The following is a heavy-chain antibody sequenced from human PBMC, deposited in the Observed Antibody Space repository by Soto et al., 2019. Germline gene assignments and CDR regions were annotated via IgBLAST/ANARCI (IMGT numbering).Heavy chain of an antibody. Sequence: QVQLAESGGGVVQPGRSLTITCAASGFTLGTYGMHWVRQAPGKGLEWVAVISNDGGDKYYSDSVMGRFTISRDNSKNTLFLQMNSLRAEDTAFYFCAKEFFESSGFYPSLDALDIWGQGTLVTVSS. D-gene: IGHD3-22*01. CDR1: GFTLGTYG. J-gene: IGHJ3*02. CDR3: AKEFFESSGFYPSLDALDI. V-gene: IGHV3-30*18. CDR2: ISNDGGDK.